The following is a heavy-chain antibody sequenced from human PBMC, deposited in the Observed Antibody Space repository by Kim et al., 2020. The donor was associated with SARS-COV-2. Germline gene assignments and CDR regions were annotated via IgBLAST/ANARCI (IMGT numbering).Heavy chain of an antibody. J-gene: IGHJ4*02. Sequence: DSVKGRFTISRDNAKNSLYLQMNSLSAEDTAVYYCARDMRPAAVPPSFDYWGQGTLVTVSS. V-gene: IGHV3-21*01. D-gene: IGHD2-2*01. CDR3: ARDMRPAAVPPSFDY.